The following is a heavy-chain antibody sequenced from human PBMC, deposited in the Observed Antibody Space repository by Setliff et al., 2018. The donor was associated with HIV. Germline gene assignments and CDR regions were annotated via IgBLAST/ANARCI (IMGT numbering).Heavy chain of an antibody. CDR2: IIPIFGTA. Sequence: ASVKVSCKASGGTFSSYAISWVRQAPGQGLEWMGGIIPIFGTANYAQKFQGRVTITADESTSTAYMELNSLRAEDTAVYYCARDHCSGNCYPWYWGQGTLVTVSS. V-gene: IGHV1-69*13. D-gene: IGHD2-21*02. J-gene: IGHJ4*02. CDR1: GGTFSSYA. CDR3: ARDHCSGNCYPWY.